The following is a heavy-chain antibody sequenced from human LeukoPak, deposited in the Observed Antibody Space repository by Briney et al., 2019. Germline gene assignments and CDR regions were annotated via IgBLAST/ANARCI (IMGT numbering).Heavy chain of an antibody. CDR1: GGSISSGGYS. Sequence: SQTLSLTCAVSGGSISSGGYSWSWIRQPPGKGLEWIGYIYHSGSTYYNPSLKSRVTISVDTSKNQFSLKLSSVTAADTAVYYCAYGTAMVKFDYWGQGTLVTVSS. V-gene: IGHV4-30-2*01. CDR3: AYGTAMVKFDY. CDR2: IYHSGST. D-gene: IGHD5-18*01. J-gene: IGHJ4*02.